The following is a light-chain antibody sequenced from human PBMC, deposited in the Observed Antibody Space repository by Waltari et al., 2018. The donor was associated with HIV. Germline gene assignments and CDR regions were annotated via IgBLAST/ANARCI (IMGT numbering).Light chain of an antibody. J-gene: IGKJ3*01. CDR3: QSSHFFV. CDR2: KMA. CDR1: QSIGNW. V-gene: IGKV1-5*03. Sequence: IQTTQSPSTLSASVGATVTITCRASQSIGNWLAWYQQKPGRAPKLLIYKMATLEIGVPSRFSATGSETEFTLTISGLQPDDFATYFCQSSHFFVFGPGTKVDFK.